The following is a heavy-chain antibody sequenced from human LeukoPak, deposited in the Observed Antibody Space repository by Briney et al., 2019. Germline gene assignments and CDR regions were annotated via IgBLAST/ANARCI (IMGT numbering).Heavy chain of an antibody. CDR2: ISGSGGST. Sequence: GGSLRLSCAASGFTFSSYAMSWVRQAPGKGLEWVSAISGSGGSTYYADSVKGRFTISRGNSKNTLYLQMNSLRAEDTAVYYCAKDQPYCTGGVCYTEDYWGQGTLVTVSS. D-gene: IGHD2-8*02. CDR3: AKDQPYCTGGVCYTEDY. V-gene: IGHV3-23*01. J-gene: IGHJ4*02. CDR1: GFTFSSYA.